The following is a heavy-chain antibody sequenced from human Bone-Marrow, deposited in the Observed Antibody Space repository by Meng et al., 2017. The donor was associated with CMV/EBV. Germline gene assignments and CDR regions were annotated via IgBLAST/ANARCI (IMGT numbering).Heavy chain of an antibody. D-gene: IGHD6-6*01. CDR2: IYYSGST. J-gene: IGHJ6*02. V-gene: IGHV4-61*05. CDR1: GGSIGTNVYY. Sequence: SETLSLTCTVSGGSIGTNVYYWGWIRQPPGKGLEWIGYIYYSGSTNYNPSLKSRVTISVDTSKNQFSLKLSSVTAADTAVYYCARMSIVGREDYYYGLDVWGRGTAVTVSS. CDR3: ARMSIVGREDYYYGLDV.